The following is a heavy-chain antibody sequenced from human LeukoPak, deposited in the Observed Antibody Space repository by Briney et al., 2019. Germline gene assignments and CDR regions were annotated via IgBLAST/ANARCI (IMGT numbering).Heavy chain of an antibody. CDR1: GYTFTGYY. Sequence: GASVKVSCTASGYTFTGYYMHWVRQAPGQGLEWMGRINPNSGGTNYAQKFQGRVTMTRDTSISTAYMELSRLRSDDTAVYYCAREHSSGYYKETDWFDPWGQGTLVTVSS. J-gene: IGHJ5*02. CDR2: INPNSGGT. CDR3: AREHSSGYYKETDWFDP. D-gene: IGHD3-22*01. V-gene: IGHV1-2*06.